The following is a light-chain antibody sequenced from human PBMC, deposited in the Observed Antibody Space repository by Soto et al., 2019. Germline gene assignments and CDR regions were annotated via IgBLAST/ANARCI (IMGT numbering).Light chain of an antibody. Sequence: GLKQSVGTLSLSQGERATLSCRASQSVSSSYLAWYQQKPGQAPRLLIYGASSRATGIPDRFSGGGSGTDFTLTISRLEPEDFAVYYCQQCGSSPWTFGQGT. V-gene: IGKV3-20*01. CDR2: GAS. CDR3: QQCGSSPWT. CDR1: QSVSSSY. J-gene: IGKJ1*01.